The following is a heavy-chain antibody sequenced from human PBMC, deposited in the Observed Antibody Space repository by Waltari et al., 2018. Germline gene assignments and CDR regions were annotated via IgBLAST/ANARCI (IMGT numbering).Heavy chain of an antibody. D-gene: IGHD3-22*01. CDR1: GATVSSYA. CDR3: ARVDDYDSSGYFAFDI. V-gene: IGHV1-69*05. J-gene: IGHJ3*02. Sequence: QVQLVQSGAEVKKRGSSVKVSCTASGATVSSYAISWVRQAPGQRLEWTGVIIPICGTANYAQKVQGRVTITTDESTSTAYMELSSLRSEDTAVYYCARVDDYDSSGYFAFDIWGQGTMVTVSS. CDR2: IIPICGTA.